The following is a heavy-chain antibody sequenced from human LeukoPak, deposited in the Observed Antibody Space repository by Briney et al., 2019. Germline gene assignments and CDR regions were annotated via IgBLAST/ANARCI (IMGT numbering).Heavy chain of an antibody. J-gene: IGHJ5*02. Sequence: SETLSLTCAVYGGSFSGYYWSWIRQPPGKGLEWIGEINHSGSTNYNPSLKSRVTISVDTSKNQFSLKLSSVTAADTAVYYCARGSTRGESEVVPAAIPDWFDPWGQGTLVTVSS. V-gene: IGHV4-34*01. D-gene: IGHD2-2*01. CDR2: INHSGST. CDR1: GGSFSGYY. CDR3: ARGSTRGESEVVPAAIPDWFDP.